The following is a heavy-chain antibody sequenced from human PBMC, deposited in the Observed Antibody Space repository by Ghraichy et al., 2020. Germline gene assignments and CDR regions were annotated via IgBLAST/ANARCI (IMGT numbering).Heavy chain of an antibody. CDR3: AKDHSTSSAGMDV. Sequence: GGSLRLSCAASGFTFSDFGIHCVRRAPGKGLEWVAVISFHGSNRHYSDSVKGRFTISRDNSKNTVYLQMNSLRPEDTALYYCAKDHSTSSAGMDVWGQGTRVTVSS. D-gene: IGHD6-6*01. CDR2: ISFHGSNR. J-gene: IGHJ6*02. CDR1: GFTFSDFG. V-gene: IGHV3-30*18.